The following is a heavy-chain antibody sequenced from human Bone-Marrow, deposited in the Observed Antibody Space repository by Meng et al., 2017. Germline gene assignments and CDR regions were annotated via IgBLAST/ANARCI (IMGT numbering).Heavy chain of an antibody. CDR2: IKQDGSDK. D-gene: IGHD6-13*01. Sequence: GGSLRLSCAASGFTFNSYWMSWVRQAPGKGLEWVANIKQDGSDKYYVDSVKGRFTISRDNAKNSLFLQMNSLGAEDTALYYCARSVAAAGDYWGQGTLVTVSS. CDR1: GFTFNSYW. J-gene: IGHJ4*02. V-gene: IGHV3-7*01. CDR3: ARSVAAAGDY.